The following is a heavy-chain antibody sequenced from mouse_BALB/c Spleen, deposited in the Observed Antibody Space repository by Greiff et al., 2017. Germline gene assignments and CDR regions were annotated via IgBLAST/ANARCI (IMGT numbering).Heavy chain of an antibody. CDR2: IWGDGST. J-gene: IGHJ4*01. D-gene: IGHD2-3*01. Sequence: VQLQESGPGLVAPSQSLSITCTVSGFSLTGYGVNWVRQPPGKGLEWLGMIWGDGSTDYNSALKSRLSISKDNSKSQVFLKMNSLQTDDTARYYCAREDGYFSYAMDYWGQGTSVTVSS. CDR1: GFSLTGYG. V-gene: IGHV2-6-7*01. CDR3: AREDGYFSYAMDY.